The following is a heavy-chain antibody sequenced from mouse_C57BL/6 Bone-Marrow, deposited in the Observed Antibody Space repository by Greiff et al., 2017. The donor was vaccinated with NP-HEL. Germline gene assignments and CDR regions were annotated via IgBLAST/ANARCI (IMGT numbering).Heavy chain of an antibody. CDR2: IDPSDSYT. CDR1: GYTFTSYW. V-gene: IGHV1-59*01. J-gene: IGHJ2*01. Sequence: VQLQQPGAELVRPGTSVKLSCKASGYTFTSYWMHWVKQRPGQGLEWIGVIDPSDSYTNYNQKFKGKATLTVDTSSSTAYMQLSSLTSEASAVYYCAGLPIFPWGQGTTLTVSS. D-gene: IGHD2-10*01. CDR3: AGLPIFP.